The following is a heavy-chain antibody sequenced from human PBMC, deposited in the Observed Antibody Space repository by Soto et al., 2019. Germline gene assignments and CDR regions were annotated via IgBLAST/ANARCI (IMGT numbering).Heavy chain of an antibody. Sequence: QVQLQQWGAGLLKPSETLSLTCAVYGGSFSGYYWSWIRQPPGKGLEWIGEINHSGSTNYNPSLKSRVTISVDTSKNQFSLKLSSVTAADTAVYYCARGRGAYYYGSGSRAFYFDYWGQGTLVTVSS. CDR2: INHSGST. CDR1: GGSFSGYY. V-gene: IGHV4-34*01. J-gene: IGHJ4*02. CDR3: ARGRGAYYYGSGSRAFYFDY. D-gene: IGHD3-10*01.